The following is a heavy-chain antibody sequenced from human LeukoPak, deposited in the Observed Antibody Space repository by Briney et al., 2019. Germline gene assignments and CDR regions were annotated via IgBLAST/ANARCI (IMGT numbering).Heavy chain of an antibody. V-gene: IGHV3-23*01. D-gene: IGHD3-9*01. Sequence: GGSLRLSCAASGFTFSSYAMSWVRQAPGKGLEWVSAISGSGGSTYYADSVKGRFTISRDNSKNTLYLQMNSLRAEDTAVYYCAKDPTPLRYFDYQTDYWGQGTLVTVSP. CDR3: AKDPTPLRYFDYQTDY. CDR1: GFTFSSYA. CDR2: ISGSGGST. J-gene: IGHJ4*02.